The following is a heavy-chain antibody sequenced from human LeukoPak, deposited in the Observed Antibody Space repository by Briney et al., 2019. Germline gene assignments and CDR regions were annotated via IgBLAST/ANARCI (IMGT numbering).Heavy chain of an antibody. J-gene: IGHJ4*02. CDR2: INPNSGGT. CDR3: ATHTTMPL. V-gene: IGHV1-2*02. CDR1: GYTFTGDY. Sequence: ASVKVSCKASGYTFTGDYVHWVRQAPRQGLEWMGWINPNSGGTDYAQKFQGRVTLTSDTSISTVYMELSRLRSNDTAVYYCATHTTMPLWGQGTLVTVSS. D-gene: IGHD5-18*01.